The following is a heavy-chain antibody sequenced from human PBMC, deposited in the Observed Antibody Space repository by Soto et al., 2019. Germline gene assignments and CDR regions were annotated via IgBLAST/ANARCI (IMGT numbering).Heavy chain of an antibody. J-gene: IGHJ4*02. V-gene: IGHV1-8*01. CDR1: GYTFTSYD. CDR3: ARARSHYGSALFDY. CDR2: MNPNSGNT. D-gene: IGHD3-10*01. Sequence: QVQLVQSGAEVKKPGASVKVSCKASGYTFTSYDINWVRQATGQGLEWMGWMNPNSGNTGCAQKFQGRVTMTRNTSISTAYMELSSLRSEDTAVYYCARARSHYGSALFDYWGQGTLVTVSS.